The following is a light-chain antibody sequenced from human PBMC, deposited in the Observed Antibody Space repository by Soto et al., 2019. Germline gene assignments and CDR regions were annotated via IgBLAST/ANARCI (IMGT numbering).Light chain of an antibody. V-gene: IGKV1-5*01. Sequence: DIQMTESHSTLSASLGDRVTITCRASRIIERWLAWYQQKPGKAPRLLIYDASTLETVVPSRFSGGGSGTEFTLTISSLQPDDNATYYCQHCDTYWAFGQGTKVEVE. CDR3: QHCDTYWA. J-gene: IGKJ1*01. CDR2: DAS. CDR1: RIIERW.